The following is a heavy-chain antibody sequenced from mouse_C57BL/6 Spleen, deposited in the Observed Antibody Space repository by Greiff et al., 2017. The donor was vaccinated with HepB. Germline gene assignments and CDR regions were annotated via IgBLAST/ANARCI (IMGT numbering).Heavy chain of an antibody. CDR1: GYTFTSYT. Sequence: VQLQQSGAELARPGASVKMSCKASGYTFTSYTMHWVKQRPGQGLEWIGYINPSSGYTKYNQKFKDKATLTADKSSSTAYMRLSSLTSEDSAVYYCARKVNYAMDYWGQGTSVTVSS. V-gene: IGHV1-4*01. D-gene: IGHD1-3*01. CDR2: INPSSGYT. J-gene: IGHJ4*01. CDR3: ARKVNYAMDY.